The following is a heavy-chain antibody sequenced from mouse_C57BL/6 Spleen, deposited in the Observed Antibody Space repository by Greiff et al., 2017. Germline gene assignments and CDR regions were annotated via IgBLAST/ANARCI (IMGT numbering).Heavy chain of an antibody. Sequence: QVQLQQPGTELVKPGASVKLSCKASGYTFTSYWMHWVKQRPGQGLEWIGNINPSNGGTNYNEKFKSKATLTVDKSSSTAYMQLSSLTSEDSEVYYCARGGGSGYRGYYAMDYWGQGTSVTVSS. V-gene: IGHV1-53*01. CDR3: ARGGGSGYRGYYAMDY. J-gene: IGHJ4*01. CDR2: INPSNGGT. CDR1: GYTFTSYW. D-gene: IGHD3-2*02.